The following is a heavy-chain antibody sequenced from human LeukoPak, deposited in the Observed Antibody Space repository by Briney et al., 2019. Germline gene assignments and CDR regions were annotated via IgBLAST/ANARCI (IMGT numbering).Heavy chain of an antibody. V-gene: IGHV4-31*03. CDR2: IYYSGST. Sequence: SETLSLTCTVSGGSISSGGYYWSWIRQHPGKGLEWIGYIYYSGSTYYNPSLKSRVTISVDTSKNQFSLKLSSVTAADTAVYYCARDNTAYPGSYYYGMDVWGQGTTVTVSS. CDR3: ARDNTAYPGSYYYGMDV. CDR1: GGSISSGGYY. J-gene: IGHJ6*02. D-gene: IGHD3-10*01.